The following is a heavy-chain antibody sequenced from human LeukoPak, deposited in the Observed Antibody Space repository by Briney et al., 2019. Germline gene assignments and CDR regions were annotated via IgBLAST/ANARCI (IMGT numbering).Heavy chain of an antibody. V-gene: IGHV1-2*02. D-gene: IGHD3-9*01. J-gene: IGHJ4*01. CDR2: INPNSGGT. CDR3: ARDRGVGVLRYFDSPSGY. Sequence: GASVKVSCKASGYTFTGYYMHWVRQAPGQGLEWMGWINPNSGGTNYAQKFQGRVTMTRDTSISTAYMELSRLRSDDTAVYYCARDRGVGVLRYFDSPSGYWGHGTLVTVSS. CDR1: GYTFTGYY.